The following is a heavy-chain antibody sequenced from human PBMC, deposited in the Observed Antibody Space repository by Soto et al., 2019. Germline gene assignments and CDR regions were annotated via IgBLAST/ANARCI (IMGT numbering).Heavy chain of an antibody. V-gene: IGHV3-74*01. CDR2: TNSDGSST. CDR1: GFTFSSYW. J-gene: IGHJ6*02. D-gene: IGHD3-22*01. CDR3: ARDEWIDRGMDV. Sequence: EVQLVESGGGLVQPGGSLRLSCAASGFTFSSYWMHWVRQAPGKGLVWVSRTNSDGSSTSYADSVKGRFTISRDNAKNTLYLQMNSLRAEDTVVYYCARDEWIDRGMDVWGQGTTVTVSS.